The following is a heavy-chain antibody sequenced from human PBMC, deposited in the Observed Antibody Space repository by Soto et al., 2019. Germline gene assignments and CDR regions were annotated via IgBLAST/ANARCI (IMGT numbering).Heavy chain of an antibody. CDR1: GESISNFY. D-gene: IGHD6-19*01. V-gene: IGHV4-4*07. J-gene: IGHJ6*02. CDR2: VHVSGGT. Sequence: QVRLQESGPGLVRPSETLSLTCSVSGESISNFYWSWIRQPAGKGLEWIGHVHVSGGTNYNAPLQMRVTMSVDTSSNHVSLQLRSLTAADTAVYYCARDRYGWYPGYDLDVWGPGTTVTVSS. CDR3: ARDRYGWYPGYDLDV.